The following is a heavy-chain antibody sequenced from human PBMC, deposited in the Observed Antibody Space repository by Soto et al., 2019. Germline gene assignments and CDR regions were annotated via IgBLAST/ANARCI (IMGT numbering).Heavy chain of an antibody. Sequence: PSETLSLTCSVSGGSFSSYSCIWIWLRQLQGKGLEWNGYSNYSGPTHYNPAPRSRITMSVDTSKNQFSLTLSYVTVADTAVYYCERDHNWDRMDVWGQGTTVTVSS. J-gene: IGHJ6*02. V-gene: IGHV4-31*03. CDR1: GGSFSSYSCI. CDR3: ERDHNWDRMDV. D-gene: IGHD1-26*01. CDR2: SNYSGPT.